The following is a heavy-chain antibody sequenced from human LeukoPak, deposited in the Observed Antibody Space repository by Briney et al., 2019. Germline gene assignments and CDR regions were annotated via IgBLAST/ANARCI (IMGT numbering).Heavy chain of an antibody. D-gene: IGHD2-15*01. CDR2: ISYDGSNK. Sequence: AGGSLRLSCAASGFTFSSYGMHWVRQAPGKGLEWVAVISYDGSNKYYADSVKGRFTISRDNSKNTLYLQMNSLRAEDTAVYYCARSKLPQGGFDYWGQGTLVTVSS. CDR1: GFTFSSYG. V-gene: IGHV3-30*03. J-gene: IGHJ4*02. CDR3: ARSKLPQGGFDY.